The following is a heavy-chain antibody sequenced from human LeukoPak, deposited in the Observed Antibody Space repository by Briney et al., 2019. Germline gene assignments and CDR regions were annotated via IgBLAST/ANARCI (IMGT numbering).Heavy chain of an antibody. J-gene: IGHJ6*03. CDR1: GGSISSGSYY. CDR2: IYTSGST. CDR3: ARDTAMFTTYYYYYMDV. D-gene: IGHD5-18*01. V-gene: IGHV4-61*02. Sequence: SETLSLTCTVSGGSISSGSYYWSWIRQPAGKGLEWIGRIYTSGSTNYNPSLKSRVTISVDTSKNQFSLKLSSVTAADTAVYYCARDTAMFTTYYYYYMDVWGKGTTVTVSS.